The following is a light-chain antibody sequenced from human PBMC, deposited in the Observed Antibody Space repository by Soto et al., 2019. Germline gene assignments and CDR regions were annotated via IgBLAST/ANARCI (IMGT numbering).Light chain of an antibody. CDR2: GAS. V-gene: IGKV3-20*01. CDR1: QSVISNY. CDR3: QQYGSTPIT. Sequence: EIVLTPSPVTLSFSPGASAPLSWRDSQSVISNYLAWYQQKPGQAPSLLIYGASNRVTGIPDRFSGSGSGTDFTLTISGLEPEDFGVYYCQQYGSTPITFGQGTRLEIK. J-gene: IGKJ5*01.